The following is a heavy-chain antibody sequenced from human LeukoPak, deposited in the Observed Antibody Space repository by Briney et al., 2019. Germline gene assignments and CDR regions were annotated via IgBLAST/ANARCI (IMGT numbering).Heavy chain of an antibody. CDR1: GYTFTSYG. J-gene: IGHJ6*04. V-gene: IGHV1-18*04. CDR3: ARGGGYCSSSSGPIGSSMDV. CDR2: ISAYNGNT. Sequence: GASVKLSCKASGYTFTSYGISWVREAPGQGLEGMGWISAYNGNTNYAQKLQGRVTMTTPPSTSTAYMELRSLRSDASAVYYCARGGGYCSSSSGPIGSSMDVWGKGDTVTVSS. D-gene: IGHD2-2*01.